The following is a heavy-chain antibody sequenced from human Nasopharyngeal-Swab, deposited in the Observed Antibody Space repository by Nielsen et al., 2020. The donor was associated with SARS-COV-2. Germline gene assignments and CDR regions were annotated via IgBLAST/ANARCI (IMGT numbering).Heavy chain of an antibody. Sequence: SETLSLTCTVSGGSISSYYWSWIRQPPGKGLEWIGYIYYSGSTNYNPSLKSRVTISVDTSKNQFSLKLSPVTAADTAVYYCARGFEYGSGSYYRTYYYYYMDVWGKGTTVTVSS. CDR1: GGSISSYY. CDR2: IYYSGST. CDR3: ARGFEYGSGSYYRTYYYYYMDV. D-gene: IGHD3-10*01. J-gene: IGHJ6*03. V-gene: IGHV4-59*01.